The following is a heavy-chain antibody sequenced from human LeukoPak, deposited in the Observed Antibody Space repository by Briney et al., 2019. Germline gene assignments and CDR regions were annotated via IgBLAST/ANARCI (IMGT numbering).Heavy chain of an antibody. CDR3: ARDSYWGYFDY. CDR2: FYYSGST. D-gene: IGHD7-27*01. V-gene: IGHV4-39*07. Sequence: SETLSLTCTVSGGSISSKSYYWGWIRQPPGKGLEWIGSFYYSGSTYYNPSLKSRVTISVDTSKNQFSLKLSSVTAADTAVYYCARDSYWGYFDYWGQGTLVTVSS. J-gene: IGHJ4*02. CDR1: GGSISSKSYY.